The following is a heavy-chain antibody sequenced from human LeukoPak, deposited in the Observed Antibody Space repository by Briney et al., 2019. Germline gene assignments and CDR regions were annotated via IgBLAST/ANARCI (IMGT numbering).Heavy chain of an antibody. Sequence: GGSLRLSCAASGFTVGSNYMSWVRQAPGKGLEWVSVIYSGGSTYYADSVKGRFTISRDNSKNTLYLQMNSLRAEDTAVYYCARGLGVAAAGDGAFDIWGQGAMVTVSS. D-gene: IGHD6-13*01. CDR3: ARGLGVAAAGDGAFDI. CDR2: IYSGGST. CDR1: GFTVGSNY. V-gene: IGHV3-53*05. J-gene: IGHJ3*02.